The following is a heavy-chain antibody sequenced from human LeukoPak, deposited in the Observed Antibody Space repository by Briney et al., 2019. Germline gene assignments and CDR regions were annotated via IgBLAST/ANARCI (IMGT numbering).Heavy chain of an antibody. V-gene: IGHV1-69*04. CDR1: GGTFSSYA. Sequence: SVKVSCKASGGTFSSYAISWVRQAPGQGPEWMGRIIPILGIANYAQKFQGRVTITADKSTSTAYMELSSLRSEDTAVYYCARDSGQYGMDVWGQGTTVTVSS. J-gene: IGHJ6*02. CDR3: ARDSGQYGMDV. CDR2: IIPILGIA.